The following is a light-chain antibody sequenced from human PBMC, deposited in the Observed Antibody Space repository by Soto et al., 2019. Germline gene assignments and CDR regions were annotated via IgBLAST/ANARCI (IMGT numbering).Light chain of an antibody. CDR2: AAS. V-gene: IGKV3-15*01. Sequence: EIVTTQSPATLSVSPGERATHSCRASQSVSSNLAWYQQKPGQAPRLLIYAASTRATGIPARFSGSGSGTEFTLTISSLQSEDFAVYYCQQYNNWPVFGQGTKV. J-gene: IGKJ1*01. CDR3: QQYNNWPV. CDR1: QSVSSN.